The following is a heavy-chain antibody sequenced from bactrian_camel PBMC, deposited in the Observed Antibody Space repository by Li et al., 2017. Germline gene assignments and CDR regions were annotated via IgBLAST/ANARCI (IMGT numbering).Heavy chain of an antibody. V-gene: IGHV3S53*01. CDR3: SAVDFDESPPGGACTAQEAVFFGR. CDR2: IDSDGST. Sequence: HVQLVESGGGSVEAGGSLRLSCVASESTYRSGCMGWYREAPGQAREGIASIDSDGSTTYIDSVKGRFTISRDNTENTLYLQMNSLSPEDTAKYYCSAVDFDESPPGGACTAQEAVFFGRWGQGTQVTVS. J-gene: IGHJ6*01. CDR1: ESTYRSGC. D-gene: IGHD6*01.